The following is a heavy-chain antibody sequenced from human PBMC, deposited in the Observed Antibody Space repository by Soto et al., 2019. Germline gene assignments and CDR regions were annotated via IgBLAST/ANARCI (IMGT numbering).Heavy chain of an antibody. CDR2: IIPIFGTA. Sequence: QVQLVQSGAEVKKPGSSVKVSCTASGGTFSSYAISWVRQAPGQGLEWMGGIIPIFGTANYAQKFQGRVTITADESTSPAYMELSSLRSEDTAVYYCASSGNTAMVPHYYYYYGMDVWGQGTTVTVSS. D-gene: IGHD5-18*01. CDR1: GGTFSSYA. J-gene: IGHJ6*02. V-gene: IGHV1-69*01. CDR3: ASSGNTAMVPHYYYYYGMDV.